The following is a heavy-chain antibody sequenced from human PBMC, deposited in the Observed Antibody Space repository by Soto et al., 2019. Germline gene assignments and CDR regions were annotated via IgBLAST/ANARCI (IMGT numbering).Heavy chain of an antibody. CDR2: IWYDGSNK. D-gene: IGHD2-15*01. J-gene: IGHJ1*01. CDR3: ARDSKQKVRYCSGGSCYGYFQH. Sequence: GGSLRLSCAASGFTFSSYGMHWVRQAPGKXLEWVAVIWYDGSNKYYADSVKGRFTISRDNSKNTLYLQMNSLRAEDTAVYYCARDSKQKVRYCSGGSCYGYFQHWGQGTLVTVSS. CDR1: GFTFSSYG. V-gene: IGHV3-33*01.